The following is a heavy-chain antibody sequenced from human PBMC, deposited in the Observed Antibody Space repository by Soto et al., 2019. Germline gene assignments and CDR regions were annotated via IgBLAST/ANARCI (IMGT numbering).Heavy chain of an antibody. CDR3: ARITMVRGVPDY. CDR2: INPNSGGT. Sequence: ASVKVSCKASGYTFTGYDMHWVRQAPGQGLEWMGWINPNSGGTNYAQKFQGRVTMTRDTSISTAYMELSRLRSDDTAVYYCARITMVRGVPDYWGQGTLVTVSS. V-gene: IGHV1-2*02. CDR1: GYTFTGYD. D-gene: IGHD3-10*01. J-gene: IGHJ4*02.